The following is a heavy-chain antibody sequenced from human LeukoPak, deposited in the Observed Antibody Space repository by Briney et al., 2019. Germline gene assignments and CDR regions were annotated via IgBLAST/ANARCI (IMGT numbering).Heavy chain of an antibody. V-gene: IGHV4-30-4*01. J-gene: IGHJ4*02. CDR2: IYYSGST. CDR1: GGSISSGDYY. D-gene: IGHD3-10*01. Sequence: KSSETLSLTCTVSGGSISSGDYYWSWIRQPLGKGLEWIGYIYYSGSTYYNPSLKSRVTISVDTSKNQFSLKLSSVTAADTAVYYCARIGYYYGSGSHDYWGQGTLVTVSS. CDR3: ARIGYYYGSGSHDY.